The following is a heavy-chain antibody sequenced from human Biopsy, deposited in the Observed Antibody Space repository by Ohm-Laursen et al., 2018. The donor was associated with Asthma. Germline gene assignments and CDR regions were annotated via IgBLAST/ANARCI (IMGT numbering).Heavy chain of an antibody. CDR3: TRWSLRVRDTPNDY. D-gene: IGHD3-16*01. CDR2: IKHISE. CDR1: GYTFSSYQ. J-gene: IGHJ4*02. Sequence: GASVKVSCKASGYTFSSYQMHWVRQAPGQGLEWLGMIKHISEYAQKFQGRDTMTRDTSTSTVYMELSSLRSEDTAVYYCTRWSLRVRDTPNDYWGQGTLVTVSS. V-gene: IGHV1-46*01.